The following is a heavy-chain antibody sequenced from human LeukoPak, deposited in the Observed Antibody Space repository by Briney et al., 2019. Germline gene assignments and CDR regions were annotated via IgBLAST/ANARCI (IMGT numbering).Heavy chain of an antibody. CDR2: ISSSSNYI. D-gene: IGHD3-10*01. CDR3: ARCGDGLPCDFDY. CDR1: EFTFSSYS. J-gene: IGHJ4*02. V-gene: IGHV3-21*01. Sequence: GGSLSLSCAASEFTFSSYSMNWVRQAPGKGLEWVSSISSSSNYIYYADSVRGRFTISRDNAKNSLYLQMNSLRAEDTAVYYCARCGDGLPCDFDYWGQGTLVTVSS.